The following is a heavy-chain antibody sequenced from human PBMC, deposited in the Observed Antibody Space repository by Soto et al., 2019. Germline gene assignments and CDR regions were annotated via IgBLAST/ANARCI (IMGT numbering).Heavy chain of an antibody. D-gene: IGHD6-13*01. J-gene: IGHJ4*02. Sequence: NPSETLSLTCTVSGGSMRNYFWTWIRQPPGKGLEWIGYIHYSGTTSFFPSYNPSLRSRVTISEDTSKHQFSLKLLSVPTADTAVYFCAAGEASSRNLAPYYLGFWRQGPLVTVSS. CDR2: IHYSGTT. CDR3: AAGEASSRNLAPYYLGF. V-gene: IGHV4-59*01. CDR1: GGSMRNYF.